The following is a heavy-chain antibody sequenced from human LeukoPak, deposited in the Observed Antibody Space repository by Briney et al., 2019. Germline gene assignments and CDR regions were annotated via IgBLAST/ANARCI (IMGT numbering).Heavy chain of an antibody. CDR2: INHSGST. V-gene: IGHV4-34*01. CDR1: GESFSGYY. CDR3: AGKRRRGGSSSWYNDHDYYYGMDV. D-gene: IGHD6-13*01. Sequence: SETLSLTCAVYGESFSGYYWSWIRQPPGKGLEWIGEINHSGSTNYNPSLKSRVTISVDTSKNQFSLKLSSVTAADTAVYYCAGKRRRGGSSSWYNDHDYYYGMDVWGQGTTVTVSS. J-gene: IGHJ6*02.